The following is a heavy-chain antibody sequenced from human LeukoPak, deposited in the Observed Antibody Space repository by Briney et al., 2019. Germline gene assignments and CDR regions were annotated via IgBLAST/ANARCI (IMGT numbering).Heavy chain of an antibody. CDR1: GGSVNSVSHY. CDR3: ARNGAINDFWSGYYLSWFDP. Sequence: SETLSLTCTVSGGSVNSVSHYWGWIRQPPGKGLEWIGSIYYSGSIYYNPSLKSRVTISVDTSKNQFSLKLSSVTAADTAVYYCARNGAINDFWSGYYLSWFDPWGQGTLVTVSS. D-gene: IGHD3-3*01. V-gene: IGHV4-39*07. CDR2: IYYSGSI. J-gene: IGHJ5*02.